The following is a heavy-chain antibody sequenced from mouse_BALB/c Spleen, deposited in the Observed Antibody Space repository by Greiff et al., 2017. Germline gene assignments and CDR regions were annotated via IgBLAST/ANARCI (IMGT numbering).Heavy chain of an antibody. CDR3: ARSDYGSSYRHY. V-gene: IGHV14-3*02. J-gene: IGHJ2*01. Sequence: VQLQQSGAELVKPGASVKLSCTASGFNIKDTYMHWVKQRPEQGLEWIGRIDPANGNTKYDPKFQGKATITADTSSNTAYLQLSSLTSADTAVYYCARSDYGSSYRHYWGQGTTLTVSS. D-gene: IGHD1-1*01. CDR2: IDPANGNT. CDR1: GFNIKDTY.